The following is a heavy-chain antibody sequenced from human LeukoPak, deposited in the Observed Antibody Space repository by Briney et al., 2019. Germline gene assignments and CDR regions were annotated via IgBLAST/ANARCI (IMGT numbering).Heavy chain of an antibody. D-gene: IGHD2-21*02. CDR3: AKDRLLNCRGDCYIFDY. CDR1: GFTFSSYA. V-gene: IGHV3-23*01. CDR2: ISGSGDST. J-gene: IGHJ4*02. Sequence: PGGSLRLSCAASGFTFSSYAMHWVRQTPGKGLEWVSSISGSGDSTFYADSVKGRFSISRDNSKNTLYLQVNGLRTEDTAVYYCAKDRLLNCRGDCYIFDYWGQGTVVTVSS.